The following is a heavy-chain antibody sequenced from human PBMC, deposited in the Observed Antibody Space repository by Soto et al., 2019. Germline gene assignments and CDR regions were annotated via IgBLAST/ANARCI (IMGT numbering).Heavy chain of an antibody. CDR2: IYHSGST. V-gene: IGHV4-30-2*01. CDR3: ARVGSPQFPYYFDY. Sequence: TLSLTCAGSGGSISSGGYSWSWIRQPPGKGLEWIGYIYHSGSTYYNPSLKSRVTISVDRSKNQFSLKLSSVTAAATAVYYCARVGSPQFPYYFDYWGQGTLVTVSS. CDR1: GGSISSGGYS. J-gene: IGHJ4*02.